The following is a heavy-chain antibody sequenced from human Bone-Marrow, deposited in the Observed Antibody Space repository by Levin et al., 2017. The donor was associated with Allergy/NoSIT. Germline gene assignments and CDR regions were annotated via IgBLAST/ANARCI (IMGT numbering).Heavy chain of an antibody. CDR2: MNPNSGDT. Sequence: AASVKVSCTTSGYTFENYDISWVRQATGQGLEWMGWMNPNSGDTGYAQKFQGRVTMTRNTSNATAYMELRGLRSDDTAVYYCAREFSWDSESPITAFDQWGQGSLVTVSS. CDR1: GYTFENYD. J-gene: IGHJ5*02. D-gene: IGHD1-26*01. V-gene: IGHV1-8*01. CDR3: AREFSWDSESPITAFDQ.